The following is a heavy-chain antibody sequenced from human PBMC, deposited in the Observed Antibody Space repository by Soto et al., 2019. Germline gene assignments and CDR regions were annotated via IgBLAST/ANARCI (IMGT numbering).Heavy chain of an antibody. CDR1: GYTFTSYY. D-gene: IGHD4-4*01. Sequence: ASVKVSCKASGYTFTSYYIHWVRQAPGQGLEWMGIINPSGGSTSYAQKFQGRVTMTRDTSTSTVYMELSSLRSEDTAVYYCARGLQQSLGYYYYYGMDVWGQGTTVTVSS. J-gene: IGHJ6*02. V-gene: IGHV1-46*01. CDR2: INPSGGST. CDR3: ARGLQQSLGYYYYYGMDV.